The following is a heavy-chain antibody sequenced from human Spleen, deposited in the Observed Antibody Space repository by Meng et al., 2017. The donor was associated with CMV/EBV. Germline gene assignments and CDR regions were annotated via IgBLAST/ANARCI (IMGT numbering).Heavy chain of an antibody. Sequence: SETLSLTCTVSGYSISSGHYWGWNRQPPGKGLEWIGNIYHTGTTYYNPSLKSRVTISVDTSKNQFSLKLSSVTAADTAVYYCARGHLCDYWGQGTLVTVSS. J-gene: IGHJ4*02. CDR3: ARGHLCDY. V-gene: IGHV4-38-2*02. CDR1: GYSISSGHY. CDR2: IYHTGTT.